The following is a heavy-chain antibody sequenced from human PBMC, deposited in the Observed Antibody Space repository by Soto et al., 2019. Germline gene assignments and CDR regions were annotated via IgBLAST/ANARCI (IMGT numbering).Heavy chain of an antibody. CDR2: IDPKSGGT. V-gene: IGHV1-2*02. J-gene: IGHJ6*02. CDR3: VGDVDLVDSYSTDV. D-gene: IGHD5-12*01. CDR1: GPTFIAYY. Sequence: QLVQSGAEVKKPEASVRVSCKTSGPTFIAYYIHWVRQAPGQGLEWMGWIDPKSGGTTYEQKFLGRVTMTRDTSINTAYMDLNRLTSDDTAVYYCVGDVDLVDSYSTDVWGQGTTVTVAS.